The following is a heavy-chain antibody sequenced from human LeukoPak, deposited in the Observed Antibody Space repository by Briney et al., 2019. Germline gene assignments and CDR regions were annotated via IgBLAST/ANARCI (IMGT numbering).Heavy chain of an antibody. CDR2: ISYEGSNK. D-gene: IGHD1-26*01. CDR1: GFTFSSYA. J-gene: IGHJ4*02. V-gene: IGHV3-30*09. CDR3: AREGSSGSYLFDY. Sequence: GVSLRLFCAASGFTFSSYAMHGVPEAPGKGLVGGAVISYEGSNKYYADSVKGRFDIPRDNSKNTLYLQMNSLRAEDTAVYYCAREGSSGSYLFDYWGQGTLVTVSS.